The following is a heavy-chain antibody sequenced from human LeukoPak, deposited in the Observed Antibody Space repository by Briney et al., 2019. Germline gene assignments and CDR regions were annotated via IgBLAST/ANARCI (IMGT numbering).Heavy chain of an antibody. CDR3: ARGATVTAFDI. V-gene: IGHV4-34*01. Sequence: SETLSLTCAVYGGSFSGYYWSWIRQPPGKGLEWIGEINHSGSTNYNPSLKSRVTISVDTSKNQFSLKLSSVTAADTAVYYCARGATVTAFDIWGQGKMVTVSS. CDR2: INHSGST. CDR1: GGSFSGYY. J-gene: IGHJ3*02. D-gene: IGHD4-17*01.